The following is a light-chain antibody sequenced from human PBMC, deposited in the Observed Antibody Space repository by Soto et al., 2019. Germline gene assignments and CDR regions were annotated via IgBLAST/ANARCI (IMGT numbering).Light chain of an antibody. Sequence: EIVMTQSPATLSVSPGERATLSCRASQSVTGNLAWYQQKPGQAPRLLIYGASTRATGIPARFSGSGSGTEFTLTIRRLQSEDFAGYYCQQYHNWPPLTFGGGTKVEIK. V-gene: IGKV3-15*01. J-gene: IGKJ4*01. CDR3: QQYHNWPPLT. CDR1: QSVTGN. CDR2: GAS.